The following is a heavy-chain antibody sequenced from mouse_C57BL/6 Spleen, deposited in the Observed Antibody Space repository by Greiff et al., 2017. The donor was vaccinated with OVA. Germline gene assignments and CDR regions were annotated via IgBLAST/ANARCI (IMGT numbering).Heavy chain of an antibody. V-gene: IGHV1-50*01. D-gene: IGHD3-2*02. CDR2: IDPSDSYT. Sequence: QVQLQQPGAELVKPGASVKLSCKASGYTFTSYWMQWVKQRPGQGLEWIGEIDPSDSYTNYNQKFKGKATLAVDTSSSTAYMQHSSLTSEDTAVYYCARYSSNAMDDWGQGTSVTVSS. CDR3: ARYSSNAMDD. J-gene: IGHJ4*01. CDR1: GYTFTSYW.